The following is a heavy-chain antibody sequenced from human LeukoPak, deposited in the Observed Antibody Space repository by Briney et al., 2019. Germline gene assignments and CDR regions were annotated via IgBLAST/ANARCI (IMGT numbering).Heavy chain of an antibody. D-gene: IGHD3-3*01. CDR1: GFTVSSNY. CDR3: ARESLYYDFWSGYYRGHFDY. J-gene: IGHJ4*02. CDR2: IYSGGST. V-gene: IGHV3-53*01. Sequence: GGSLRLSCAASGFTVSSNYMSWVRQAPGKGLEWVSVIYSGGSTYYADSVKGRFTISRDNSTNTLYLQMNSLRAEDTAVYYCARESLYYDFWSGYYRGHFDYWGQGTLVTVSS.